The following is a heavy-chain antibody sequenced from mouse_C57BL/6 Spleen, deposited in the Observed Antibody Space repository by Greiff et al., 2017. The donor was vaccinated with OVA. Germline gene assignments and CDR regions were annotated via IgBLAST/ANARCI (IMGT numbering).Heavy chain of an antibody. CDR1: GFNIKNTY. V-gene: IGHV14-3*01. Sequence: EVQLKESVAELVRPGASVKLSCTASGFNIKNTYMYWVKQRPEQGLEWIGRIDPANGNTKYAPKFQGKATITADTSSNTAYLQLSSLTSEDTAIYYCARGSNYYAMDYWGQGTSVTVSS. D-gene: IGHD2-5*01. CDR2: IDPANGNT. CDR3: ARGSNYYAMDY. J-gene: IGHJ4*01.